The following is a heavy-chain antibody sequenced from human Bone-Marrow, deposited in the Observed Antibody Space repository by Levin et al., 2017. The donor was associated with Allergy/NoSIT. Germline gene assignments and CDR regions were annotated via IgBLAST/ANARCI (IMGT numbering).Heavy chain of an antibody. J-gene: IGHJ3*02. CDR2: IYSTGST. D-gene: IGHD4-17*01. V-gene: IGHV4-59*08. CDR3: ARHPTTVTTNDAFDS. CDR1: GGSIGRYY. Sequence: GSLRLSCIVSGGSIGRYYWSWIRQPPGKGLEWIGYIYSTGSTNYSPSLKSRVTISVDTSKNQFSLKLTSVTAADTAVYYCARHPTTVTTNDAFDSWGQGTMVTVSS.